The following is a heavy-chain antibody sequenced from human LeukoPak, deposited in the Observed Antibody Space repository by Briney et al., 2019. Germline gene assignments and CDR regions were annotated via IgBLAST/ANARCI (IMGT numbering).Heavy chain of an antibody. V-gene: IGHV3-74*01. CDR3: ARDRSISAAGDTY. CDR1: GFTFSDYW. J-gene: IGHJ4*02. CDR2: VNRDGSST. D-gene: IGHD6-13*01. Sequence: GGSLTLSCAASGFTFSDYWMHWVRQAPGKGLVWVSRVNRDGSSTSYADSVNGRLTISRDNAQNTLSPQMNSLRAEDTAVYYCARDRSISAAGDTYWGQGTLVTVSS.